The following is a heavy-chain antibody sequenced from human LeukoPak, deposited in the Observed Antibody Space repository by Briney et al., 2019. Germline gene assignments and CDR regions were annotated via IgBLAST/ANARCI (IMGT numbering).Heavy chain of an antibody. J-gene: IGHJ5*02. CDR2: IYYSGST. Sequence: PSETLSLTCTVSGGSISSGDHYWSWIRQPPGKGLEWIGYIYYSGSTYYNPSLKSRVTISVDTSKNQFSLKLSSVTAADTAVYYCARVWYQLLAGWFDPWGQGTLVTVSS. CDR1: GGSISSGDHY. D-gene: IGHD2-2*01. CDR3: ARVWYQLLAGWFDP. V-gene: IGHV4-30-4*08.